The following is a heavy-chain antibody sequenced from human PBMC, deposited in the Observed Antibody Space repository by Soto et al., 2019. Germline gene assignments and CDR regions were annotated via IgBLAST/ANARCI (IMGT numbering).Heavy chain of an antibody. J-gene: IGHJ4*02. CDR3: ARDRNYDSSGSYDY. D-gene: IGHD3-22*01. Sequence: PSETLSLTCSVAGGSMNSYFWSWIRQSPGKGLEWIGYIYYSGSTNYNPSLKSRVTISVDTSKNQFSLNLRSVTAADTAVYYCARDRNYDSSGSYDYWGQGTLVTVSS. CDR2: IYYSGST. V-gene: IGHV4-59*01. CDR1: GGSMNSYF.